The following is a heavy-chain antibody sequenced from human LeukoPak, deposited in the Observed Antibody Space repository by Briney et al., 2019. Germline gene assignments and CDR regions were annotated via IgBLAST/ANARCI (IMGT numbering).Heavy chain of an antibody. Sequence: PGRSLRLSCAASGFTFSSYAMHWVRQAPGKGLEWVAVISYDGSNKYYADSVKGRFTISRDNSKNTLYLQMNSLRAEDRAVYYCARARWEFGPPDFDYWGEGSLVTVCS. CDR2: ISYDGSNK. CDR1: GFTFSSYA. J-gene: IGHJ4*02. CDR3: ARARWEFGPPDFDY. V-gene: IGHV3-30*01. D-gene: IGHD1-26*01.